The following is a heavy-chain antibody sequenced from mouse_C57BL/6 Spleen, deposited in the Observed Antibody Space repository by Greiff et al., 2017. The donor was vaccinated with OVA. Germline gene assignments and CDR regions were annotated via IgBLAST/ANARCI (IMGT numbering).Heavy chain of an antibody. CDR3: ARYDYYYGSSHWYFDV. D-gene: IGHD1-1*01. CDR1: GYAFSSYW. Sequence: VQLHQSGAELVKPGASVKISCKASGYAFSSYWMNWVKQRPGKGLEGIGQIYPGDGDTNYNGKFKGKATLTADKSSSTAYMQLSSLTSEDSAVYFCARYDYYYGSSHWYFDVWGTGTTVTVSS. J-gene: IGHJ1*03. CDR2: IYPGDGDT. V-gene: IGHV1-80*01.